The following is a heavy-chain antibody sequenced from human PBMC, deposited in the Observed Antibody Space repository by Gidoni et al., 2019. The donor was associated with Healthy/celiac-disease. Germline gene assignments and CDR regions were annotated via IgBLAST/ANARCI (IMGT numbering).Heavy chain of an antibody. Sequence: EVQLVESGGGLVQPGRSLRLSCAASGFTFDDDAMHWVRQAPGKGLEWVSGISWNSGSIGYADSVKGRFTISRDNAKNSLYLQMNSLRAEDTALYYCAKDRGLGYDILTGYYKQGMRGGMDVWGQGTTVTVSS. D-gene: IGHD3-9*01. CDR3: AKDRGLGYDILTGYYKQGMRGGMDV. V-gene: IGHV3-9*01. J-gene: IGHJ6*02. CDR1: GFTFDDDA. CDR2: ISWNSGSI.